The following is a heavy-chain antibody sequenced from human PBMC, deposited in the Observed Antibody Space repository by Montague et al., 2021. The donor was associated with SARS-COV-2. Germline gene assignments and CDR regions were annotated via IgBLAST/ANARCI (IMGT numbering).Heavy chain of an antibody. CDR1: DVSLSTSTW. J-gene: IGHJ4*02. CDR3: ARGGLGNRGFDY. V-gene: IGHV4-4*02. D-gene: IGHD3/OR15-3a*01. Sequence: SETLSLTCVVSDVSLSTSTWWSWVRQSPGKGLEWVGEIYLSGFIXYNPSVKSRVSISLDDSRSQFSLRLTSVTAANTAVYFCARGGLGNRGFDYWGQGTLVTVSS. CDR2: IYLSGFI.